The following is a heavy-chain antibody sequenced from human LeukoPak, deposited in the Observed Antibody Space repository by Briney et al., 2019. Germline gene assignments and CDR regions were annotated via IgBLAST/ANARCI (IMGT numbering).Heavy chain of an antibody. D-gene: IGHD5-24*01. CDR1: TFNFGLYV. Sequence: GGSLRLSCEASTFNFGLYVMTWARQAPGKGLEWVSGISGSGGSTYYADSVKGRFTISRDNSKNTLYLQMNSLRAEDTAVYYCAKGVRDGYNAVGYWGQGTLVTVSS. CDR2: ISGSGGST. V-gene: IGHV3-23*01. CDR3: AKGVRDGYNAVGY. J-gene: IGHJ4*02.